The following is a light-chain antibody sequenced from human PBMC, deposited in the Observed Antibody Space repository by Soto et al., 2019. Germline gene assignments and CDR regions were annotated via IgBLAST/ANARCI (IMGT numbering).Light chain of an antibody. J-gene: IGLJ2*01. CDR3: SSYASNKNLV. CDR2: DVT. Sequence: QSALTQPRSVSGSPGQSVSISCTGTISDVAGYNYVSWYQHHPGKAPKLLISDVTKRPSWVPDRFSGSKSGNTASLTISERQAVDWADLYCSSYASNKNLVLGGGTKLPV. CDR1: ISDVAGYNY. V-gene: IGLV2-11*01.